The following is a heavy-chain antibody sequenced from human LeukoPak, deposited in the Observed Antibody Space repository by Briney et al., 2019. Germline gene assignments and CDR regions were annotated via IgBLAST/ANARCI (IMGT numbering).Heavy chain of an antibody. D-gene: IGHD3-22*01. J-gene: IGHJ4*02. V-gene: IGHV3-7*03. Sequence: GGSLRLSCAASGFTFSSYWMSWVRQAPGKGLEWVANIKQDGSEKYYVDSVKGRFTISRDNAKNSLYLQMNSLRAEDTAVYYCARDRRVMYYYDTSGPTYFDYWGQGTLVTVSS. CDR2: IKQDGSEK. CDR1: GFTFSSYW. CDR3: ARDRRVMYYYDTSGPTYFDY.